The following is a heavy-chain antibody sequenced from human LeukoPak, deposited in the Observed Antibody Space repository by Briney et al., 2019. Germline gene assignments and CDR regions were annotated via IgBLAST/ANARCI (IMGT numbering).Heavy chain of an antibody. CDR2: INAYNGNT. CDR3: ARDGAQQLDYYYYYYGMDV. D-gene: IGHD6-13*01. J-gene: IGHJ6*01. CDR1: GYTFTSYG. Sequence: ASVKVSCKASGYTFTSYGISWVRQAPGQGLEWMGWINAYNGNTNYAQKLQGRVTMTTDTSTSTAYMELRSLRSDDTAVYYCARDGAQQLDYYYYYYGMDVWGKGTTVTVSS. V-gene: IGHV1-18*04.